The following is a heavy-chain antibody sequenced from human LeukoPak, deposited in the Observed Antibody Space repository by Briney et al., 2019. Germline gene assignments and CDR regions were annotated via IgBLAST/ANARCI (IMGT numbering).Heavy chain of an antibody. CDR1: GFTFSSYG. J-gene: IGHJ4*02. Sequence: PGGSLRLSCAASGFTFSSYGMSWVRQAPGKGLEWVSAISGSGGSTYYADSVKGRFTISRDNSKNTLYLQMNSLRAEDTAVYYCAKDQIHTHHYDILTGYYHWNYWGQGTLVTVSS. D-gene: IGHD3-9*01. V-gene: IGHV3-23*01. CDR2: ISGSGGST. CDR3: AKDQIHTHHYDILTGYYHWNY.